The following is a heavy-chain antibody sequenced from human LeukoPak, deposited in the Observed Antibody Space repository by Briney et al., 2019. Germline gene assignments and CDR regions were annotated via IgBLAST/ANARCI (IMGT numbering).Heavy chain of an antibody. J-gene: IGHJ4*02. V-gene: IGHV3-49*04. CDR2: IRSKGYGGTT. Sequence: GGSLRLSCTGSGFIFGNYAITWVRQVPGKGLQWVGFIRSKGYGGTTEFAASVKGRFTISRDDSRSIAYLQMNSLSIEDTGVYYCTRDPPASQGYWGQGTQVTVSS. CDR1: GFIFGNYA. CDR3: TRDPPASQGY.